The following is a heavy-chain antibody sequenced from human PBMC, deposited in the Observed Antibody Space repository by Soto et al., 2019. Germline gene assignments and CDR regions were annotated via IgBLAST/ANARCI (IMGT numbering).Heavy chain of an antibody. Sequence: SETLSLTCAVYGGSFSGYYWSWIRQPPGKGLEWIGEINHSGSTNYNPSLKSRVTISVDTSKNQFSLKLSSVTAADTAVYYCARDDSSSWYLKSNWFDPWGQGTLVTVSS. CDR2: INHSGST. CDR1: GGSFSGYY. CDR3: ARDDSSSWYLKSNWFDP. D-gene: IGHD6-13*01. V-gene: IGHV4-34*01. J-gene: IGHJ5*02.